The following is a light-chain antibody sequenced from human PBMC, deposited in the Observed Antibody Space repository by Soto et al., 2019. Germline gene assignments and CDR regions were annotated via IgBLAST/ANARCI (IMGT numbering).Light chain of an antibody. J-gene: IGKJ1*01. CDR1: QSVSSSY. CDR2: GAS. V-gene: IGKV3-20*01. Sequence: EIVLTQPPGTLSLSPGERATLSCRASQSVSSSYLAWYQQKPGQAPRLLIYGASSRATGIPDRFSGSGSGTDFTLTISRLEPEDFAVYYCQQYGGSSGAFGQGTKVEIK. CDR3: QQYGGSSGA.